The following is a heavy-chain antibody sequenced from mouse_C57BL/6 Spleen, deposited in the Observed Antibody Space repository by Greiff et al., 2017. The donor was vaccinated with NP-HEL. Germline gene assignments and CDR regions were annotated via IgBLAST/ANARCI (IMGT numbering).Heavy chain of an antibody. D-gene: IGHD3-2*02. V-gene: IGHV5-9*01. CDR1: GFTFSSYT. J-gene: IGHJ3*01. CDR3: ARHRGAQASFAY. CDR2: ISGGGGNT. Sequence: DVKLVESGGGLVKPGGSLKLSCAASGFTFSSYTMSWVRQTPEKRLEWVATISGGGGNTYYPDSVKGRFTISRDNAKNTLYLQMSSLRAEDTALYYCARHRGAQASFAYWGQGTLVTVSA.